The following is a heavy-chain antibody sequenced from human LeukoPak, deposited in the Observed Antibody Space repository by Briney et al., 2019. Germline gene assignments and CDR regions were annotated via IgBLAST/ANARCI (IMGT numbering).Heavy chain of an antibody. CDR3: ARGPSAYPKCFDY. CDR2: IWCDGSNK. Sequence: PPGGSLRLSCAASGFNFSSFVMHWVRQAPGKGLEWVAVIWCDGSNKYYADSVKGRFTISRDNSKNTLYLQMNSLRAEDTAVYYCARGPSAYPKCFDYWGQGTLVTVSS. J-gene: IGHJ4*02. CDR1: GFNFSSFV. V-gene: IGHV3-33*01. D-gene: IGHD5-12*01.